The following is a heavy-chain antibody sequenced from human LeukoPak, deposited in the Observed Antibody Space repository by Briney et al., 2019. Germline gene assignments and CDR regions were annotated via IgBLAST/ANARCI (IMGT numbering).Heavy chain of an antibody. J-gene: IGHJ4*02. Sequence: GGSLRLSCAASGFTFSTYSMNWVRQAPGKGLEWVSSISSSSDYIYYADSMKGRFTISRDNAKNSLYLQMNSLRAEDTAVYYCARVLSGVGDYWGQGTLVTVSS. V-gene: IGHV3-21*01. D-gene: IGHD1-26*01. CDR3: ARVLSGVGDY. CDR2: ISSSSDYI. CDR1: GFTFSTYS.